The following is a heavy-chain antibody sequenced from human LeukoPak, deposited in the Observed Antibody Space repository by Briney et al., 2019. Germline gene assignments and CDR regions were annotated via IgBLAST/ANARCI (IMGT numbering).Heavy chain of an antibody. CDR2: LNGRGDSP. Sequence: PGRSLRLSCAASGFTFSNYAMSWVRQAPGKGLEWVSSLNGRGDSPYYADSVKGRFTISRDNSKNTLYLQMHSLRVEDTAVYYCAKGPHRDYWGQGTLLTVSS. V-gene: IGHV3-23*01. CDR1: GFTFSNYA. J-gene: IGHJ4*02. CDR3: AKGPHRDY.